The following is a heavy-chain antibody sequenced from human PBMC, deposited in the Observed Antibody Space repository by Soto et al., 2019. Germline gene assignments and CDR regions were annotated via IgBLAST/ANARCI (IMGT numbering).Heavy chain of an antibody. J-gene: IGHJ6*02. CDR3: AGEGIAAAGTPGYYYGMDV. CDR2: ISSSSSYT. Sequence: QVQLVESGGGLVKPGGSLRLSCAASGFTFSDYYMSWIRQAPGKGLEWVSYISSSSSYTNYADSVKGRFTISRDNAKNSLYLQMNSLRAEDTAVYYCAGEGIAAAGTPGYYYGMDVWGQGTTVTVSS. V-gene: IGHV3-11*05. D-gene: IGHD6-13*01. CDR1: GFTFSDYY.